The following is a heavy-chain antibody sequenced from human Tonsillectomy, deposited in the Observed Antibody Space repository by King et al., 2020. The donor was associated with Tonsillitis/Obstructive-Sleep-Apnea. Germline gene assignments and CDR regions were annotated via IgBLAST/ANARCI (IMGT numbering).Heavy chain of an antibody. CDR2: IHAGDSDT. Sequence: QLVQSGAEVKKPGESVKISCKGSGYKFSTYWIGWVRQMPGKGLEWVGIIHAGDSDTRYSPSFQGQVTISADKSISTAYLQWSSLKASDTAMYYCALGTTVSTLVSFDIWGQGTMVTVSS. CDR1: GYKFSTYW. CDR3: ALGTTVSTLVSFDI. J-gene: IGHJ3*02. D-gene: IGHD4-17*01. V-gene: IGHV5-51*03.